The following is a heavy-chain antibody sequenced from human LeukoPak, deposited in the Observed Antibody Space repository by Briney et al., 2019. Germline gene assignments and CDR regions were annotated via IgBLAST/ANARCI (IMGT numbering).Heavy chain of an antibody. D-gene: IGHD2-2*01. CDR3: ARSCTSTNCYLTDAFDI. CDR2: IYPGDYDT. V-gene: IGHV5-51*01. Sequence: GESLQISCKGSGYIFTTYWIGWVRQLPGKGLEWMGIIYPGDYDTKYSPCFRGQVTISADKSISPAYLQWSSLKASDTAMYYCARSCTSTNCYLTDAFDIWGQGTMVTVSS. CDR1: GYIFTTYW. J-gene: IGHJ3*02.